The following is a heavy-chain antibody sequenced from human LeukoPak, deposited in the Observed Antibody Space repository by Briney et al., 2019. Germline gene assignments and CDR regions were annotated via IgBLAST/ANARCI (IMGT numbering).Heavy chain of an antibody. CDR2: ISAFNGNT. V-gene: IGHV1-18*01. D-gene: IGHD2-15*01. J-gene: IGHJ4*02. Sequence: ASVKVSFKASGYTFTSYGISWVRQAPGQGLEWMGWISAFNGNTDYAQRLQGRVTMTTDTSTSTAYMELRSLRSDDTALYYCARGPHTIPTRGDYWGQGTLVTVSS. CDR1: GYTFTSYG. CDR3: ARGPHTIPTRGDY.